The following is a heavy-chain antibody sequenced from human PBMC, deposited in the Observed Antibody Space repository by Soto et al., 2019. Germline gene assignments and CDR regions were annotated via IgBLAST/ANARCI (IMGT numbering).Heavy chain of an antibody. D-gene: IGHD6-13*01. Sequence: SETLSLTCTVSGGSISSYYWSWIRQPPGKGLEWIGYIYYSGSTNYNPSLKSRVTISVDTSKNQFSLKLSSVTAADTAVYYCARGWYANRFDPWGQGTLVTVSS. V-gene: IGHV4-59*01. CDR3: ARGWYANRFDP. CDR1: GGSISSYY. CDR2: IYYSGST. J-gene: IGHJ5*02.